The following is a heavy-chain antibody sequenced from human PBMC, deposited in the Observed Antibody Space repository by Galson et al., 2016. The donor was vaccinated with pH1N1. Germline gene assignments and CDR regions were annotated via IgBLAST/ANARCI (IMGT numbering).Heavy chain of an antibody. CDR1: GFTFGTYW. CDR3: SRGGGSSGPPNHAFDI. V-gene: IGHV3-74*01. J-gene: IGHJ3*02. Sequence: SLRLSCAASGFTFGTYWMHWVRQAPGKGLVWVSRINSDGGGTSYAGSVKGRFTISRDNAKNTLYLQMNTLRAEDTAVYYCSRGGGSSGPPNHAFDIWGQGTMVTVSS. D-gene: IGHD1-26*01. CDR2: INSDGGGT.